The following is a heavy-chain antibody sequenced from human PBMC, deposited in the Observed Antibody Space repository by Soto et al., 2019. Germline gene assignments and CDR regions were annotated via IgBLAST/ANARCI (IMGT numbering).Heavy chain of an antibody. CDR3: AAVLRTFAY. D-gene: IGHD5-12*01. CDR2: IYYSGST. CDR1: GGSISSSSYY. J-gene: IGHJ4*02. Sequence: SETLSLTYTVSGGSISSSSYYWGWIRQPPGKGLEWIGSIYYSGSTYYNPSLKSRVTITRDMSTSTAYMELSSLRSEDTAVYYCAAVLRTFAYCGQGTLVTVSS. V-gene: IGHV4-39*07.